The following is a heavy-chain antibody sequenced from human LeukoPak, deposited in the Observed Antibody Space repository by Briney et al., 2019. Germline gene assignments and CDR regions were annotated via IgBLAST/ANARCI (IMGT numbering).Heavy chain of an antibody. V-gene: IGHV4-39*01. D-gene: IGHD6-6*01. CDR1: GGSISTSAYY. J-gene: IGHJ3*02. CDR2: IYYSGNT. CDR3: ARSSIAARRANAFDI. Sequence: PSETLSLTCIVSGGSISTSAYYWGWIRQPPGEGLQWIGSIYYSGNTYYNSSLKSRVTISVDTSTSQFSLRLSSVTAADTAVYYCARSSIAARRANAFDIWGQGTMVTVSS.